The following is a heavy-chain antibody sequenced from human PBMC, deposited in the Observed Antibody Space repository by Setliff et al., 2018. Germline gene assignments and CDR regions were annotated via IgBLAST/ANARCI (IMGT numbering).Heavy chain of an antibody. Sequence: ASVKVSCKASGYTFTSYGISWVRQAPGQGLEWMGWISAYNGNTNYAQKLQGRVTMTTDTSTSTAYMELRSLRSDDTAVYYCARDLGRGYYYDSSGQNVGDYWGQGTLVTVSS. CDR1: GYTFTSYG. CDR2: ISAYNGNT. V-gene: IGHV1-18*04. CDR3: ARDLGRGYYYDSSGQNVGDY. D-gene: IGHD3-22*01. J-gene: IGHJ4*02.